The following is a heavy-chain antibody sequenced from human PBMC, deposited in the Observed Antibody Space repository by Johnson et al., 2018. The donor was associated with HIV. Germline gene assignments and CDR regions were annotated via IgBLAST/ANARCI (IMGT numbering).Heavy chain of an antibody. CDR2: IRYDGSDK. J-gene: IGHJ3*02. CDR3: AKNGARGDAFDI. Sequence: QVQLVESGGGVVQPGGSLRLSCAGSGFTFSSYGMHWVRQAPGKGLEWVSFIRYDGSDKHYADSVKGRFTISRDNSKNTVYLQMNSLRAEDTAVYYCAKNGARGDAFDIWGQGTMVTVSS. V-gene: IGHV3-30*02. D-gene: IGHD2-8*01. CDR1: GFTFSSYG.